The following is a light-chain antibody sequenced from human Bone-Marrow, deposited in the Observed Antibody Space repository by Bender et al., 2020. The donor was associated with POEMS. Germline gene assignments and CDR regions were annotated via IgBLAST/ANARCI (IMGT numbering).Light chain of an antibody. CDR1: SSNIGADYD. V-gene: IGLV1-40*01. CDR2: GNI. Sequence: QSVLTQPPSASGAPGQRVTISCTGSSSNIGADYDVHWYQQLPGTAPKLLIYGNINRHSGVPDRFSGSRSGTSASLAISGLQSEDEADYYCAVWDDSLNGWVFGGGTKLTVL. J-gene: IGLJ3*02. CDR3: AVWDDSLNGWV.